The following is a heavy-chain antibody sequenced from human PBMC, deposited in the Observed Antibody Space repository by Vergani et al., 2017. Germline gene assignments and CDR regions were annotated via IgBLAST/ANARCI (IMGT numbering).Heavy chain of an antibody. CDR1: GASMSSVGYY. J-gene: IGHJ4*02. CDR3: ARGALWWLRQIDS. V-gene: IGHV4-61*08. D-gene: IGHD2-21*01. Sequence: QVQLQESGPGLVKPSQTLSLTCTVSGASMSSVGYYWGWIRQPPGKGLEWIGYIYDSGDTKYNPSLKSRVTMSLDTSKNQFSLNLYSVTAADTAVYYCARGALWWLRQIDSWGQGTLVTVSS. CDR2: IYDSGDT.